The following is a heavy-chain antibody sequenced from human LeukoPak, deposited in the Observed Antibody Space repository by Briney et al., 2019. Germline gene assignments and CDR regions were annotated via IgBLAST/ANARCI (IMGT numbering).Heavy chain of an antibody. CDR2: INSSGSYI. J-gene: IGHJ4*02. CDR1: GFSFSSYS. V-gene: IGHV3-21*01. Sequence: GGSLRLSCAASGFSFSSYSMNWVRQAPGKGLEWVSSINSSGSYIYYADSVKGRFTISRDNAKNSLHLQMNSLRAEDTAVYYCARDDYDYIWGSYRYTEGNYWGQGTLVTVSS. D-gene: IGHD3-16*02. CDR3: ARDDYDYIWGSYRYTEGNY.